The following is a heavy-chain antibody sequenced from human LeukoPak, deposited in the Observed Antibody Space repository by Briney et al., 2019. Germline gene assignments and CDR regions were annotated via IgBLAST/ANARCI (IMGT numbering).Heavy chain of an antibody. J-gene: IGHJ6*03. Sequence: GGSLRLSCAASGFTFSSYGMHWVRQAPGKGLEWVAVIWYGGSNKYYADSVKGRFTISRDNSKNTLYLQMNSLRAEDTAVYYCAKDLYYYYYYMDVWGKGTTVTVSS. CDR1: GFTFSSYG. CDR3: AKDLYYYYYYMDV. V-gene: IGHV3-33*06. CDR2: IWYGGSNK.